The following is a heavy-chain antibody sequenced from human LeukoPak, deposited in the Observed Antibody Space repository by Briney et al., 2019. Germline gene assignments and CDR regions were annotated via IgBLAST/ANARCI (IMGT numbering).Heavy chain of an antibody. J-gene: IGHJ4*02. CDR3: ASKPAATDY. Sequence: GGSLRLSCAASGFTFSSYSMNWVRQAPGKGLEWVSYISSSSSTIYYADSVKGRFTISRVNAKNSLYLQMNSLRAEDTAVYYCASKPAATDYWGQGTLVTVSS. CDR2: ISSSSSTI. CDR1: GFTFSSYS. D-gene: IGHD2-2*01. V-gene: IGHV3-48*01.